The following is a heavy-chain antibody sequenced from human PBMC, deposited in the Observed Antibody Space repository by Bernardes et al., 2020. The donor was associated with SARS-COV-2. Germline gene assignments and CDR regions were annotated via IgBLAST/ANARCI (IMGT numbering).Heavy chain of an antibody. CDR2: ISWNSGSI. Sequence: GGSLRLSCAASGFTFDDYAMHWVRQAPGKGLEWVSGISWNSGSIGYADSVKGRFTISRDNAKNSLYLQMNSLRAEDTALYYCAKAGDYSPSIQLNWFDPWGQGTLVTVSS. V-gene: IGHV3-9*01. CDR1: GFTFDDYA. CDR3: AKAGDYSPSIQLNWFDP. J-gene: IGHJ5*02. D-gene: IGHD4-4*01.